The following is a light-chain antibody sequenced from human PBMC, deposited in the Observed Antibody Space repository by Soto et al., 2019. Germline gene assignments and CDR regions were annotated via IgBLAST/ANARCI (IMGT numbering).Light chain of an antibody. CDR1: QSVNNW. CDR2: QAS. J-gene: IGKJ1*01. Sequence: IQMTQSPSTLSASVGDRVIITCRASQSVNNWLAWYQQRPGTAPKLLVYQASNLQPGVPSRFSGSGSGTDFTRTISSLQAGDFATYYCQHYKEYPWTFGPGTKVEIK. V-gene: IGKV1-5*03. CDR3: QHYKEYPWT.